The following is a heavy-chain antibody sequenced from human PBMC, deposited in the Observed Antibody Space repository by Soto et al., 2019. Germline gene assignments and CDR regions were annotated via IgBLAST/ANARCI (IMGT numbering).Heavy chain of an antibody. CDR3: TRHERYCSGGSCYSYHAFDI. D-gene: IGHD2-15*01. CDR1: GFTFSGSA. V-gene: IGHV3-73*01. CDR2: IRSKANSYAT. J-gene: IGHJ3*02. Sequence: PGGSLSLPCAASGFTFSGSAMHRVRQASGKGLAWVGRIRSKANSYATAYAASVKGRFTISRDDSKNTAYLQMNSLKTEDTAVYYCTRHERYCSGGSCYSYHAFDIWGQGTMVTVSS.